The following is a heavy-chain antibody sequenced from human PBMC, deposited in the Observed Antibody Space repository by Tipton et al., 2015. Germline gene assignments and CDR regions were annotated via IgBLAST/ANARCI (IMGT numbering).Heavy chain of an antibody. J-gene: IGHJ4*02. CDR1: GDSVSSNTAA. CDR3: ARVGAGQLTSTPGGFDY. CDR2: TYYRSNWNN. V-gene: IGHV6-1*01. D-gene: IGHD1-26*01. Sequence: GLVKPSQTLSLTCAISGDSVSSNTAAWHWIRQSPSRGLEWLGRTYYRSNWNNDYAVSVKSRITITPDTSKNQFTLHLNSVTPEDTAVYYCARVGAGQLTSTPGGFDYWGQGTLVTVSS.